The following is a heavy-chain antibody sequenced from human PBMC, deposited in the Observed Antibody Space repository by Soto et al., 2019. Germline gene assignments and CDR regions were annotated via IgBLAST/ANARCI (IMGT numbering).Heavy chain of an antibody. CDR1: GFTFSNYW. CDR3: ARGDCVGGTCYSLAGSFYYYMDV. CDR2: FNSDGSVS. D-gene: IGHD2-15*01. Sequence: EVQLVESGGGLVQPGGSLRLSCVASGFTFSNYWMYWVRQAPGEGLVWVSRFNSDGSVSSYADSVKGRLTISRDNVKNTLYLQMDSLRAEDTAVYYCARGDCVGGTCYSLAGSFYYYMDVWGKGTAVTVFS. J-gene: IGHJ6*03. V-gene: IGHV3-74*01.